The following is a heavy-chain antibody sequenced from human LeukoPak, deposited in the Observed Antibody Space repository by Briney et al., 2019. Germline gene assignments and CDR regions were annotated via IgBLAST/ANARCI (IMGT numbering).Heavy chain of an antibody. CDR1: GFTFSSYW. CDR3: ARVGYDSSGYFLNWFDP. CDR2: IKQDGSEK. D-gene: IGHD3-22*01. V-gene: IGHV3-7*01. Sequence: GGSLRLSCAASGFTFSSYWMSWVRQAPGKGLEGVANIKQDGSEKYYVDSVKGRFTISRDNAKNSLYLQMNSLRAEDTAVYYCARVGYDSSGYFLNWFDPWGQGTLVTVSS. J-gene: IGHJ5*02.